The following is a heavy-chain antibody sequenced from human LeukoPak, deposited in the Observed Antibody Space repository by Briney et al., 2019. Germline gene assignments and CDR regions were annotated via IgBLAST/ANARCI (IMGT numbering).Heavy chain of an antibody. D-gene: IGHD6-6*01. J-gene: IGHJ5*02. CDR3: ARDSLYSSSSWFDP. CDR2: ISYDGSNK. V-gene: IGHV3-30-3*01. Sequence: GGSLRLPCAASGFTFSSYAMHWVRQAPGKGLEWVAVISYDGSNKYYADSVKGRFTISRDNSKNTLYLQMNSLRAEDTAVYYCARDSLYSSSSWFDPWGQGTLVTVSS. CDR1: GFTFSSYA.